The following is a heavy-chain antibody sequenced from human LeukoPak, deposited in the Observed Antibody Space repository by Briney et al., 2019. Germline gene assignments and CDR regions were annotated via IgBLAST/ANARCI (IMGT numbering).Heavy chain of an antibody. J-gene: IGHJ4*02. CDR3: VNRGGLLLYLIY. CDR1: GFTFSSYA. CDR2: ISSNGGST. Sequence: PGGSLRLSCSASGFTFSSYAMYWVRQAPGKGLEYVSGISSNGGSTYYADSVKGRFTISRDNSKNTLYLQMSSLRAEDTAVYYCVNRGGLLLYLIYWGQGTLVTVSS. D-gene: IGHD3-22*01. V-gene: IGHV3-64D*06.